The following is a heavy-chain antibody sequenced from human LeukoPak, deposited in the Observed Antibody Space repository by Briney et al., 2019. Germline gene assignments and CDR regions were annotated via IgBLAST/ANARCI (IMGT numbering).Heavy chain of an antibody. CDR3: ARDPADYGDYGRYFDY. CDR2: IIPILGIA. CDR1: GGTFSSYA. D-gene: IGHD4-17*01. V-gene: IGHV1-69*04. Sequence: GSSVKVSCKASGGTFSSYAISWVRQAPGQGLEWMGRIIPILGIANYAQKFQGRVTITADKSTSTAYMELSSLRSEDTAVYYCARDPADYGDYGRYFDYWGQGTLVTVSS. J-gene: IGHJ4*02.